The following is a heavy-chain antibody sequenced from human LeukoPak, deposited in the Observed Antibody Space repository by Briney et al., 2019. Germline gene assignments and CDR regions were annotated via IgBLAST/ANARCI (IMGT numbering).Heavy chain of an antibody. D-gene: IGHD2-2*01. J-gene: IGHJ4*02. V-gene: IGHV1-18*01. Sequence: GASVKVSCKASGYTFTSYGISWVRQAPGQGLEWMGWISAYNGNTNYAQKLQGRVTMTTDTSTSTAYMELRSLRSDDTAVYYCARGSGLCSSTSCYFGFLGYWGQGTLVTVSS. CDR3: ARGSGLCSSTSCYFGFLGY. CDR2: ISAYNGNT. CDR1: GYTFTSYG.